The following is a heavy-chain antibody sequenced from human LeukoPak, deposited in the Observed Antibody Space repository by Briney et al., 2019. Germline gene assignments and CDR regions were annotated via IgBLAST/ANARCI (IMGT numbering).Heavy chain of an antibody. D-gene: IGHD3-10*01. Sequence: GGSLRLSCAASGCSFSTYAMHWVCQAPGKGQELVALIWHDASHTFYTDSVKGRFTISRDNSKNTLYLQMNSLGGENTAVYYCAREMFGSGSYPDYWGQGTLVTVSS. CDR3: AREMFGSGSYPDY. V-gene: IGHV3-33*01. CDR1: GCSFSTYA. CDR2: IWHDASHT. J-gene: IGHJ4*02.